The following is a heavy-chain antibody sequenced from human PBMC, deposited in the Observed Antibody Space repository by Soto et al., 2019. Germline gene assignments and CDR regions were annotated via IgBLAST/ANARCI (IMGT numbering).Heavy chain of an antibody. CDR2: ISQSGIT. Sequence: QVQMQESGPGLVKPPKTLSLTCTVSGASVRSGNQYWSWIRQPPGKGLEWIGYISQSGITNYNPSLKSRVTISADTSWNQFSLKASSVTAADTAVYYCARGSDANSWGQGTLVTVSS. CDR3: ARGSDANS. D-gene: IGHD3-10*01. J-gene: IGHJ4*02. CDR1: GASVRSGNQY. V-gene: IGHV4-61*01.